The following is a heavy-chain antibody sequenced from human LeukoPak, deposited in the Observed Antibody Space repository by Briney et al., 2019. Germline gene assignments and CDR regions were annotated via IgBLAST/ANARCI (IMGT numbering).Heavy chain of an antibody. D-gene: IGHD5-24*01. V-gene: IGHV3-48*01. J-gene: IGHJ4*02. Sequence: GGSLRLSCAASGFTFSSYSMNWVRQAPGKGLEWVSYISSSSSTIYYADSVKGRFTISRDNAKNSLYLQMNSLRAEDTAVYYCARDLSMDYFDYWGQGTLVTVSS. CDR1: GFTFSSYS. CDR3: ARDLSMDYFDY. CDR2: ISSSSSTI.